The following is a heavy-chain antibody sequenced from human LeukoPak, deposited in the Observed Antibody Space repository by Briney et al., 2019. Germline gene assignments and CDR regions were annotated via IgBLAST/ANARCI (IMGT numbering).Heavy chain of an antibody. CDR3: VREAGYCTAASCSKTNWFDP. J-gene: IGHJ5*02. D-gene: IGHD2-8*02. CDR1: GFVFSSHA. V-gene: IGHV3-23*05. Sequence: GGSLRLSCVASGFVFSSHAMSWVRQAPGKGLEWVSAISNGYYYADSVKGRFTISRDNPKNTVYLQMSSLRAEDTAVYFCVREAGYCTAASCSKTNWFDPWGQGTLVTVSS. CDR2: ISNGY.